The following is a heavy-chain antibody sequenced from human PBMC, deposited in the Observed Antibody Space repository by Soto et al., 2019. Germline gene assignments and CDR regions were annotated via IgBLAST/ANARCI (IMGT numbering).Heavy chain of an antibody. J-gene: IGHJ6*02. V-gene: IGHV3-23*01. D-gene: IGHD7-27*01. CDR1: GFTFSSYA. Sequence: EVQLLESGGGLVQPGGSLRLSCAASGFTFSSYAMSWVRQAPGKGLEWVSAITGSGGRTYYADPVKGRFTISRDNSKNTLYLQMNSLRAEDPAVYYCAKGLTGAPYYGMDVWGQGTTVTVSS. CDR2: ITGSGGRT. CDR3: AKGLTGAPYYGMDV.